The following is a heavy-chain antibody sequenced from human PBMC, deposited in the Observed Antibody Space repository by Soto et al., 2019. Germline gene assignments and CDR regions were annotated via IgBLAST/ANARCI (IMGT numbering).Heavy chain of an antibody. J-gene: IGHJ4*02. CDR1: VFRFSVYC. V-gene: IGHV3-30*18. Sequence: WGALRLSGAVSVFRFSVYCMHWVRQAPVKGLEWLAAISGDGSKKYFGDSVKGRFTISRDNSKNTLYLQMNSLRADDTAVYYCAKDGSYYDTPTESDYWGQGTLVTVSS. D-gene: IGHD3-22*01. CDR3: AKDGSYYDTPTESDY. CDR2: ISGDGSKK.